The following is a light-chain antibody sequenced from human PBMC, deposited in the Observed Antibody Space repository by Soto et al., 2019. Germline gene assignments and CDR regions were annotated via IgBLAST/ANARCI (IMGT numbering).Light chain of an antibody. CDR1: TGAVTSGHF. J-gene: IGLJ1*01. Sequence: QAVVTQEPSLTVSPGGTVTLTFGSSTGAVTSGHFPYWFQQKPGQAPRTLIYDTSNKYSWTPARFSGSLLGGKAALTLSGAQPEDEADYHCMVSYSGAHVFGTGTKVTVL. CDR2: DTS. CDR3: MVSYSGAHV. V-gene: IGLV7-46*01.